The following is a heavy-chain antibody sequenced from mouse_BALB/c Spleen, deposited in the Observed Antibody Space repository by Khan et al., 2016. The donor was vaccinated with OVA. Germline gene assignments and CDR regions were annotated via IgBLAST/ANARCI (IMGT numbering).Heavy chain of an antibody. CDR2: INTYTGEP. V-gene: IGHV9-3-1*01. J-gene: IGHJ1*01. CDR3: ARGHWYFDV. Sequence: QIQLVQSGPELKKPGETVKISCKASGYTFTNYAMNWVRQAPGKGLKWMGWINTYTGEPTYADDFKGRFAFSLETSVSAAYLQINNLKNEDTATYFCARGHWYFDVWGAGTTVTASS. CDR1: GYTFTNYA.